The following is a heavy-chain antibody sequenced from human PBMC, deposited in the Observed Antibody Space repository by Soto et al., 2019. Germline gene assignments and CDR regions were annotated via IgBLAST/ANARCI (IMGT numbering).Heavy chain of an antibody. CDR3: AKDPYYGSGSLNWFDP. V-gene: IGHV3-23*01. D-gene: IGHD3-10*01. CDR1: GFTFPTYA. Sequence: GGSLRLSCAASGFTFPTYAMTWVRQAPGKGLEWVSLITGSGSTTYYADSVKGRFAISRDNSKNTLYLQMNSLRAEDTAVYYCAKDPYYGSGSLNWFDPWGQGTLVTVSS. J-gene: IGHJ5*02. CDR2: ITGSGSTT.